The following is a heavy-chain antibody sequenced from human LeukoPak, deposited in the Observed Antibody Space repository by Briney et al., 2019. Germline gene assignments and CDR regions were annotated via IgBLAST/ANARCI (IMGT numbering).Heavy chain of an antibody. CDR3: ARGIVQSGSYLDWFDP. CDR1: GYTLTGYY. CDR2: INPNSSGT. J-gene: IGHJ5*02. V-gene: IGHV1-2*02. Sequence: ASVKVSCKASGYTLTGYYMHWVRQAPGQGLEWMGWINPNSSGTNYAQKFQGRVTMTRDTSISTAYMELSRLRSDDTAVYYCARGIVQSGSYLDWFDPWGQGALVTVSS. D-gene: IGHD1-26*01.